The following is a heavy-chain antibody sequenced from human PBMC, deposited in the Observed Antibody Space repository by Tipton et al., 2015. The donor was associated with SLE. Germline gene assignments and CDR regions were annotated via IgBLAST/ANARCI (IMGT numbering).Heavy chain of an antibody. V-gene: IGHV4-4*02. CDR1: GGSITSNKW. CDR2: ISHSGDT. J-gene: IGHJ4*02. CDR3: ARVARGTLTVYSIDY. Sequence: TLSLTCGVSGGSITSNKWWTWVRQSPGKGLEWIGEISHSGDTDYNPTLKSRVTMSVDKSKNQFSLKLSSVTAADTAVYYCARVARGTLTVYSIDYWGQGTLVTVSS. D-gene: IGHD2-15*01.